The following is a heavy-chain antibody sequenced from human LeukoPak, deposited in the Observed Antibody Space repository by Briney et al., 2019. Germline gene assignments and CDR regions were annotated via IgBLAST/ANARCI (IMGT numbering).Heavy chain of an antibody. J-gene: IGHJ3*02. V-gene: IGHV4-59*08. Sequence: SETLSLTCTVSGGSISSYYWSWIRQPPGKGLEWIGYIYYSGSTNYNPSLKSRVTISVDTSKNQFSLKLSSVTAADTAVYYCARRGYDADAFDIWGRGTMVTFSS. CDR2: IYYSGST. CDR1: GGSISSYY. CDR3: ARRGYDADAFDI. D-gene: IGHD5-12*01.